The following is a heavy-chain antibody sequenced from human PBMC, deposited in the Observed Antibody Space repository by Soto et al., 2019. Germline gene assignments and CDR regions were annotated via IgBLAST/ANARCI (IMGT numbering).Heavy chain of an antibody. J-gene: IGHJ6*03. CDR3: ATGVGFGDPRYYYYYMDV. D-gene: IGHD3-10*01. CDR2: FDPEDGET. V-gene: IGHV1-24*01. Sequence: GASVKVSCKVSGYTLTELSMHWVRQAPGKGLEWMGGFDPEDGETIYAQKIQGRVTMTEDTSTDTAYMELSSLRSEDTAVYYCATGVGFGDPRYYYYYMDVWGKGTTVTVSS. CDR1: GYTLTELS.